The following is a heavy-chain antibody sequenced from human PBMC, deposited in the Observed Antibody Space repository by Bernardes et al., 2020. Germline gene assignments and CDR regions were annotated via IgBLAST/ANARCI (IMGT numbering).Heavy chain of an antibody. J-gene: IGHJ4*02. CDR1: GVSITSNTHY. CDR3: ASPFGD. D-gene: IGHD3-10*01. Sequence: SEPLSLTCTVSGVSITSNTHYWAWVLRPPGKGLEWIANRHSNGNTYYNPSLKSRLTMSADTSKNHLSLELTSVTAADTAVYFCASPFGDWGQGIPVTVSS. CDR2: RHSNGNT. V-gene: IGHV4-39*02.